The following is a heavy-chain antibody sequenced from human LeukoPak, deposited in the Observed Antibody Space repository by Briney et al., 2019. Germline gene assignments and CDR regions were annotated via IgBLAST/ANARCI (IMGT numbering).Heavy chain of an antibody. Sequence: GASVKVSCKASGYTFTGYYMHWVRQAPGQGLEWMGWINPNSGGTNYAQKFQGRVTMTRDTSISTAYMELSRLRSDDTAVYYCARDLRGITIVRGVIKGLGYWGQGTLVTVSS. J-gene: IGHJ4*02. CDR2: INPNSGGT. CDR1: GYTFTGYY. V-gene: IGHV1-2*02. D-gene: IGHD3-10*01. CDR3: ARDLRGITIVRGVIKGLGY.